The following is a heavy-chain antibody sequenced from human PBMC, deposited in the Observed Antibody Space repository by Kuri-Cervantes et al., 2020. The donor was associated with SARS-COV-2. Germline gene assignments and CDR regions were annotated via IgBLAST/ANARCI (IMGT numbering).Heavy chain of an antibody. Sequence: ASVKVSCKASGYTFTSYGISWVRQAPGQGLEWMGWISAYNGNTNYAQKLQGRVTMTTDTSTSTVYMELSSLRSEDTAVYYCARDPSQSVGATFDYWGQGTLVTVSS. V-gene: IGHV1-18*01. CDR3: ARDPSQSVGATFDY. CDR1: GYTFTSYG. D-gene: IGHD1-26*01. CDR2: ISAYNGNT. J-gene: IGHJ4*02.